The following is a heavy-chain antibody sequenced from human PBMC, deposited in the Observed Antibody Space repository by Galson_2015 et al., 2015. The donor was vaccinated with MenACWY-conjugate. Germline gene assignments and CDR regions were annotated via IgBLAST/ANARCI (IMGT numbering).Heavy chain of an antibody. J-gene: IGHJ4*02. CDR3: ARVVRRIHKMPLDSSWYFDY. D-gene: IGHD6-13*01. CDR1: GYTFTSYG. CDR2: ISAYNGNT. Sequence: SVKVSCKASGYTFTSYGISWVRQAPGQGLEWMGWISAYNGNTNYAQKLQGRVTMTTDTSTSTVYMELSSLRSEDTAVYYCARVVRRIHKMPLDSSWYFDYWGQGTLVTVSS. V-gene: IGHV1-18*04.